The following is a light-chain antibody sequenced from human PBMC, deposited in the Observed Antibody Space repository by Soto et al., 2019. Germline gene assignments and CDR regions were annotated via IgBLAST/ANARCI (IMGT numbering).Light chain of an antibody. J-gene: IGKJ1*01. CDR2: DAS. V-gene: IGKV3-11*01. CDR1: QSVSSY. Sequence: EIVLTQSPATLSLSPGERATLSCRASQSVSSYLAWYQQKPGQAHRLLIYDASNRATGIPARFSGSGSGTDFTLPISSLEPEYFAVYYCQQRSNSWTFGQGTKVEIK. CDR3: QQRSNSWT.